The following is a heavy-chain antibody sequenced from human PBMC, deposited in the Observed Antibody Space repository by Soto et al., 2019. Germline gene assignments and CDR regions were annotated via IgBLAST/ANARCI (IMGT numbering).Heavy chain of an antibody. V-gene: IGHV1-8*02. CDR3: ARVSVTTGGPSDY. Sequence: ASVKVSCKASGYTFTDYYVHWVRQAPGQGLEWMGWINPNSGNTGYAQKFQGRVTMTRNTSISTAYMELSSLRSEDTAVYYCARVSVTTGGPSDYWGQGTLVTVSS. J-gene: IGHJ4*02. CDR2: INPNSGNT. D-gene: IGHD4-17*01. CDR1: GYTFTDYY.